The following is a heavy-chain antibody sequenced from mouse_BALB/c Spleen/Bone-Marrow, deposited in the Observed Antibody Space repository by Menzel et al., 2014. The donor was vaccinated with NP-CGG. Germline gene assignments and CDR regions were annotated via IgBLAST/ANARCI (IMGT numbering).Heavy chain of an antibody. CDR1: DYTFTSSD. V-gene: IGHV1-85*01. J-gene: IGHJ3*01. CDR3: ARNYKSSWFPY. D-gene: IGHD2-12*01. CDR2: IFPGDGST. Sequence: VQLVESGSELVKPGASVKLSCKASDYTFTSSDINWVRQGPEQGLEWMGWIFPGDGSTKYNEKFKGKATLTIDKSSSTAYMQLSRLTSEDSAVYFCARNYKSSWFPYWGKGTLVPVSA.